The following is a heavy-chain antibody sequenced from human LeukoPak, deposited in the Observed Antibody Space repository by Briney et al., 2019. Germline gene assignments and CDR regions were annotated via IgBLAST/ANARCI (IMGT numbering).Heavy chain of an antibody. CDR3: ARDREFCSGASCYPYWYDY. V-gene: IGHV4-4*07. Sequence: SETLSLTCTVSGGSISSYYWSWIRQPAGKGLEWIGRIYTSGSTNYNPSLRSRVTMSIDSSKNQFSLKLSSVTAADTAVYYCARDREFCSGASCYPYWYDYWSQGILVTVSS. CDR2: IYTSGST. CDR1: GGSISSYY. D-gene: IGHD2-15*01. J-gene: IGHJ4*02.